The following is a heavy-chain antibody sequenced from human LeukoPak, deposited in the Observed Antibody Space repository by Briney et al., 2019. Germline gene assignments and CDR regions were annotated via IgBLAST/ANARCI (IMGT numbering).Heavy chain of an antibody. CDR1: GFTFSSYA. CDR3: VKDVVVVPAAIIYDAFDI. CDR2: ISSNGGST. Sequence: SGGSLRLSCSASGFTFSSYAMHWFRQAPGKGLEYVSAISSNGGSTYYADSVKGRFTISRDNSKNTLYLQMSSLRAEDTAVYYCVKDVVVVPAAIIYDAFDIWGQGTMVTVSS. J-gene: IGHJ3*02. D-gene: IGHD2-2*02. V-gene: IGHV3-64D*06.